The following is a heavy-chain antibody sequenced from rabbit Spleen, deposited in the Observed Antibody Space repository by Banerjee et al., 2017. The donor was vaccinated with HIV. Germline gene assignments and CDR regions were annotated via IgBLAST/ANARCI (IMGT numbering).Heavy chain of an antibody. Sequence: QLTETGGGLVQPGGSLTLSCKASGIDFTKYYITWVRQAPGKGLEWIGIIYAAKGSTDYASWVNGRFTISSDNAQSTVDLKMTSLTAADTATYFCARAIVPWLGLTRLDLWGQGILVTVS. CDR2: IYAAKGST. CDR3: ARAIVPWLGLTRLDL. D-gene: IGHD4-1*01. J-gene: IGHJ3*01. V-gene: IGHV1S7*01. CDR1: GIDFTKYY.